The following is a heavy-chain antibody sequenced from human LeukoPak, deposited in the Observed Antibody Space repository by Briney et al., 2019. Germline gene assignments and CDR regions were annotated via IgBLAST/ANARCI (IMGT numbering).Heavy chain of an antibody. J-gene: IGHJ6*02. D-gene: IGHD3-3*02. CDR3: AKLAV. V-gene: IGHV3-30*18. CDR2: ISYDGSNK. Sequence: SCKVSGYTLTELSMHWVRQAPGKGLEWVAVISYDGSNKYYADSVKGRFTISRDNSKNTLYLQMNSLRAEDTAVYYCAKLAVWGQGTTVTVSS. CDR1: GYTLTELS.